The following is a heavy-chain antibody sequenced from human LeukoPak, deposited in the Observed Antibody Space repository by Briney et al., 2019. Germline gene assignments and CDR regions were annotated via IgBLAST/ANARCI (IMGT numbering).Heavy chain of an antibody. J-gene: IGHJ3*02. V-gene: IGHV4-39*01. CDR1: GGSFSSSSYY. CDR3: ARAPDCSGGRCYSDSTFDI. Sequence: TSETLSLTCTVSGGSFSSSSYYWGWIRQSPGKGLEWIATMYYSKNSYYNPSLESRVTISVDKSKKEFFLRLTSVTAADTAVYYCARAPDCSGGRCYSDSTFDIWGQGTMVSVSS. CDR2: MYYSKNS. D-gene: IGHD2-15*01.